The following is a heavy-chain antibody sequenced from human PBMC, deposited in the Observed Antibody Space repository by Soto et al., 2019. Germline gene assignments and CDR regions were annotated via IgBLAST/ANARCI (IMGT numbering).Heavy chain of an antibody. Sequence: QVQLQESGPGLVKPSETLSLTCTVSGGSISSYYWSWIRQPPGKGLEWIGYIYYSGSTNYNPSLKRRVTISVDTSKNQVSPKLSSVTAADTAVYYCARQPGIAVAGTGGAPGYYYYYGMDVWGQGTTVTVSS. V-gene: IGHV4-59*08. CDR2: IYYSGST. J-gene: IGHJ6*02. D-gene: IGHD6-19*01. CDR1: GGSISSYY. CDR3: ARQPGIAVAGTGGAPGYYYYYGMDV.